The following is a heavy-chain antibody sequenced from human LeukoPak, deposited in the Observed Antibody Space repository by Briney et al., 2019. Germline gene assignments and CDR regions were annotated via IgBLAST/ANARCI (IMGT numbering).Heavy chain of an antibody. D-gene: IGHD3-10*01. CDR1: GYTFTSYD. CDR3: ASCLNYGSGRIYYLDV. CDR2: MNPNSGNT. J-gene: IGHJ6*04. Sequence: ASVKVSCKASGYTFTSYDINWVRQATGQGLEWMGWMNPNSGNTGYAQKFRGRVIMTEDTSTDTAYMELSSLRSEDTAVYYCASCLNYGSGRIYYLDVWGKGTTVTVSS. V-gene: IGHV1-8*01.